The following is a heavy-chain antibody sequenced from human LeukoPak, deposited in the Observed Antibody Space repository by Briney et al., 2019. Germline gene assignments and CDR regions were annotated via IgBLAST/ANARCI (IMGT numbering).Heavy chain of an antibody. Sequence: PGRSLRLSCAASGFTFSSYAMHWVRQAPGKGLEWVAVISYDGSNKYYADSVKGRFTISRDNSKNTLYLQMNSLRAEDTAVYYCASGGPYSPRNSFDIWGQGTMVTVSS. CDR3: ASGGPYSPRNSFDI. J-gene: IGHJ3*02. V-gene: IGHV3-30-3*01. CDR2: ISYDGSNK. D-gene: IGHD5-18*01. CDR1: GFTFSSYA.